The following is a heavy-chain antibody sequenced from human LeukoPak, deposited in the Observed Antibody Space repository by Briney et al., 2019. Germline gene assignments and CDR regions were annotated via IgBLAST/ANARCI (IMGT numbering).Heavy chain of an antibody. CDR1: GGSISSGDFY. Sequence: SETLSLTCTVSGGSISSGDFYWSWIRQPPGKGLEWIGYIYYSGSTYYNPSLKSRVTISVDTSKNQFSLKLSSVTAADTAVYYCARDPAGGYYDSSGYPNGGYFDYWGQGTLVTVSS. D-gene: IGHD3-22*01. V-gene: IGHV4-30-4*01. CDR2: IYYSGST. CDR3: ARDPAGGYYDSSGYPNGGYFDY. J-gene: IGHJ4*02.